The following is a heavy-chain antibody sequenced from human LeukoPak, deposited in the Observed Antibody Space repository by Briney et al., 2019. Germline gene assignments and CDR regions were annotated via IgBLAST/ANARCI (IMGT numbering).Heavy chain of an antibody. V-gene: IGHV4-39*01. CDR1: GGSISSGSYY. CDR2: IYYSGST. CDR3: ARHPVLRYFDWLLAPFVFDY. J-gene: IGHJ4*02. Sequence: PSETLSLTCSVSGGSISSGSYYWTWIRQPPGKGLEWIGSIYYSGSTYYNPSLKSRVTISVDTSKNQFSLKLSSVTAADTAVYYCARHPVLRYFDWLLAPFVFDYWGQGTLVTVSS. D-gene: IGHD3-9*01.